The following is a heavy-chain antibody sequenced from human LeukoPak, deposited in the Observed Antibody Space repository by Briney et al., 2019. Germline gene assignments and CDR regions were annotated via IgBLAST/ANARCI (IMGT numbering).Heavy chain of an antibody. CDR3: AKDQADGYTNYGDY. D-gene: IGHD5-24*01. J-gene: IGHJ4*02. V-gene: IGHV3-23*01. CDR2: IRGGGAST. Sequence: GGSLRLSCAASGFTFRSYAMTWVRQAPGKGLEWVSTIRGGGASTYYADSVKGRFTISRDNSKNTLFLQMNSLRAEDTAVYYCAKDQADGYTNYGDYWGQGTLVTVSS. CDR1: GFTFRSYA.